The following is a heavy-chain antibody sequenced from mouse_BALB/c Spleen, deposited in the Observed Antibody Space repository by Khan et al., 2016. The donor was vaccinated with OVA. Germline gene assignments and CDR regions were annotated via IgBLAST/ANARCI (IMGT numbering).Heavy chain of an antibody. CDR3: SRPPYFSYSLDH. V-gene: IGHV9-3-1*01. Sequence: QIQLVQSGPELKKPGETVKISCKASGYTFTNYGMNWVKQSPGKALKWMGWINTYTGEPTYADDFKGRFAFSLETSASTAYLQINNLKNEDTATYFCSRPPYFSYSLDHWGQGTSVTVSS. J-gene: IGHJ4*01. CDR1: GYTFTNYG. D-gene: IGHD2-12*01. CDR2: INTYTGEP.